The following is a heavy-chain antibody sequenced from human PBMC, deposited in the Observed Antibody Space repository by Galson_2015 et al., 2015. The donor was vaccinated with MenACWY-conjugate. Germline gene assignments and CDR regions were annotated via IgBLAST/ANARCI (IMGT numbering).Heavy chain of an antibody. J-gene: IGHJ6*02. CDR3: VRGSSGWRGMDI. CDR2: ICAGGISI. CDR1: GFALSNYC. D-gene: IGHD6-19*01. Sequence: SLRLSCAASGFALSNYCMHWVRQVSGKGLECVSRICAGGISIMYGDSVRGRFTISRDDAENTLYLQMDGLRADDTAVYFCVRGSSGWRGMDIWGQGTTVTVSS. V-gene: IGHV3-74*03.